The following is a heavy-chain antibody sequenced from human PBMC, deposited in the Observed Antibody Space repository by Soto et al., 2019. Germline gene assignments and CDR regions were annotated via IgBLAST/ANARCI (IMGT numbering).Heavy chain of an antibody. CDR1: GGSIRDYF. D-gene: IGHD6-13*01. CDR2: VYYSGSI. CDR3: AAGSRLAAAATPPPH. Sequence: SETLSLTCAVSGGSIRDYFWSWIRQPPGKGLDWIGSVYYSGSINYNPSLMSRVTISFDASNSQFSLRLRTVTAADTAVYYCAAGSRLAAAATPPPHWGRGTQVTVSS. J-gene: IGHJ1*01. V-gene: IGHV4-59*13.